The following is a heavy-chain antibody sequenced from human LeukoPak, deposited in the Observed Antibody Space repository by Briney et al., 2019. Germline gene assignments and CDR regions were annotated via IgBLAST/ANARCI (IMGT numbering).Heavy chain of an antibody. D-gene: IGHD3-10*01. Sequence: ASVKVSCKASGYTFTTYGITWVRQAPGQGLEWMGWINPNSGNTGYAQKFQGRVTMTRNTSISTAYMELSSLRSEDMAVYYCARVWFGELFIIDYWGQGTLVTVSS. CDR1: GYTFTTYG. J-gene: IGHJ4*02. CDR2: INPNSGNT. CDR3: ARVWFGELFIIDY. V-gene: IGHV1-8*02.